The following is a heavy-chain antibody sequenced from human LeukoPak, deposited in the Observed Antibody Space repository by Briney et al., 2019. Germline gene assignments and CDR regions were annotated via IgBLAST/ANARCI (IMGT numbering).Heavy chain of an antibody. CDR1: GFTFRDYY. CDR3: ARDRSIYCSSTSCRDD. V-gene: IGHV3-11*01. J-gene: IGHJ4*02. CDR2: ISSSGSTI. D-gene: IGHD2-2*01. Sequence: GSLRLSFAASGFTFRDYYMRWIRQAPGEGLEGGSYISSSGSTIYYADSVKGRFTISRDNAKNSLYLQMNSLRAEDTAVYYCARDRSIYCSSTSCRDDWGQGTLVTVSS.